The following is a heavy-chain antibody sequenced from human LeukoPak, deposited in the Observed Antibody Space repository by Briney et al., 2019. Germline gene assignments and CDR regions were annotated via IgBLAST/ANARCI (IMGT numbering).Heavy chain of an antibody. J-gene: IGHJ4*02. CDR1: GGSISSSRYF. CDR2: IYYSGST. Sequence: KRSETLSLTCTVSGGSISSSRYFWGWIRQPPGKGLEWIGTIYYSGSTYYNPSLKSRVTISVDTSKNQFSLKLSSVTAAETAVYYCARHVVALTLRSYYFDYWGQGTLVTVSS. D-gene: IGHD2-2*01. V-gene: IGHV4-39*01. CDR3: ARHVVALTLRSYYFDY.